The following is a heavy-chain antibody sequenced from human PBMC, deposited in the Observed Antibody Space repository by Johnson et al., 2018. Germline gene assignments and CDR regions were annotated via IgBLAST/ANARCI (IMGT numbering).Heavy chain of an antibody. J-gene: IGHJ3*02. Sequence: EVQLVETGGGLVKPGGSLRLSCATSGFTFSAYSMNWVRQAPGKGLEWVSSISSSSSYTYYADSVKGRFTISRENGKKSLYLEMNNPRVEDTEVFYCARDVPDYYDNSGYPDTFDIWGQGTMVTVSS. V-gene: IGHV3-21*01. CDR3: ARDVPDYYDNSGYPDTFDI. CDR1: GFTFSAYS. CDR2: ISSSSSYT. D-gene: IGHD3-22*01.